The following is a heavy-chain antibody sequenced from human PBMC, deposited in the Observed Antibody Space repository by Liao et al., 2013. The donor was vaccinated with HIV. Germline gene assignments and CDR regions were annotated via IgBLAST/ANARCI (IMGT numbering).Heavy chain of an antibody. J-gene: IGHJ1*01. D-gene: IGHD1-1*01. CDR3: ARRRVMEGYFQH. Sequence: QLQLQESGSRLVKPSQTLSLICTVSGDSFSSDGYSWSWIRQPPGKGPEWIGYIYPGGRTSYNPSLRSRVTMSVDRSKSQFSLTMTSVTAADTAVYYCARRRVMEGYFQHWGQGTLVTVSS. V-gene: IGHV4-30-2*01. CDR1: GDSFSSDGYS. CDR2: IYPGGRT.